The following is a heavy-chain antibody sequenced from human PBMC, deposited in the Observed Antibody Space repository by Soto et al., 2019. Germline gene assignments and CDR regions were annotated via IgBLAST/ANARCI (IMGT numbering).Heavy chain of an antibody. CDR1: GGSFSGYY. CDR2: INHSGST. V-gene: IGHV4-34*01. D-gene: IGHD3-3*01. Sequence: SETLSLTCAVYGGSFSGYYCSWIRQPPGKGLEWIGEINHSGSTNYNPSLKSRVTISVDTSKNQFSLKLSSVTAADTAVYYCATSTYYDSWSGYLGFDPWGQGTLVTVSS. J-gene: IGHJ5*02. CDR3: ATSTYYDSWSGYLGFDP.